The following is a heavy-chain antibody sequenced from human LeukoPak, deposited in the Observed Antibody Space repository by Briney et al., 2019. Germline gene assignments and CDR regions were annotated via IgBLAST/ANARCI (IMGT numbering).Heavy chain of an antibody. Sequence: GGSLRLSCAASGFTFSRHWMSWVRQAPGKGLEWVANIKQDGNEEYYVDSVKGRFTISRDNAKDSLYLQMNSMRAEDTAVYYCARDTGPEGFDYWGQGTLVTVSS. CDR3: ARDTGPEGFDY. CDR2: IKQDGNEE. CDR1: GFTFSRHW. J-gene: IGHJ4*02. D-gene: IGHD3-10*01. V-gene: IGHV3-7*01.